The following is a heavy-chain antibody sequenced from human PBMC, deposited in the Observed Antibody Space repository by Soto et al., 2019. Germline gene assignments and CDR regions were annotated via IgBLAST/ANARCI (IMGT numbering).Heavy chain of an antibody. CDR1: GGSFSGYY. D-gene: IGHD5-12*01. CDR3: ARSTQWLRFFPYYFDY. V-gene: IGHV4-34*01. J-gene: IGHJ4*02. CDR2: INHSGST. Sequence: PSETLSLTCAVYGGSFSGYYWSWIRQPPGKGLEWIGEINHSGSTNYNPSLKSRVTISVDNSKNTLYLQMNSLRAEDTAVYYCARSTQWLRFFPYYFDYWGQGTLVTVSS.